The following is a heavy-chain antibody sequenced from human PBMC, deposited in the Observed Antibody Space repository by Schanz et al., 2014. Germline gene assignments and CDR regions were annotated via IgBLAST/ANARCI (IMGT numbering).Heavy chain of an antibody. CDR2: LNFDETYT. J-gene: IGHJ4*02. CDR3: ARGAVYSARSHEH. Sequence: EVQLVESGGELIQPGGSLRLSCEASGFTFSRYWMHWVRQAPGKGLEWVSRLNFDETYTSYAHTVTGRFTISRDNATNTVYLQMTRLRFEDTAVYYCARGAVYSARSHEHWGRGTLVTVSS. CDR1: GFTFSRYW. D-gene: IGHD2-15*01. V-gene: IGHV3-74*01.